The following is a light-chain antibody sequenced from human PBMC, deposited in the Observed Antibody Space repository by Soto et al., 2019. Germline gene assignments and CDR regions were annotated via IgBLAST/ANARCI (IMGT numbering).Light chain of an antibody. J-gene: IGKJ5*01. CDR1: QDISSF. CDR3: QQLDSYPIT. Sequence: DVQMTQSPSTLSASVGDTVTITCRASQDISSFLAWYQQSPGNAPKLLIYAASTLQSGVPSRFSGSGSGTDFTLTISSLQPEDFATYYCQQLDSYPITFGQGTRLEIK. CDR2: AAS. V-gene: IGKV1-9*01.